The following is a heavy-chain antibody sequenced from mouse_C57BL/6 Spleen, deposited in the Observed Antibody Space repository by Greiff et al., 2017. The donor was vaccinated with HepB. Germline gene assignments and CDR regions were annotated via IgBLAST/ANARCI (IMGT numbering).Heavy chain of an antibody. J-gene: IGHJ3*01. CDR3: ARNPRESTMVTEAWFAY. CDR1: GYAFSSYW. D-gene: IGHD2-2*01. V-gene: IGHV1-80*01. CDR2: IYPGDGDT. Sequence: VQLQQSGAELVKPGASVKISCKASGYAFSSYWMNWVKQRPGKGLEWIGQIYPGDGDTNYNGKFKGKATLTADKSSSTAYMQLSSLTSEDSAVYFCARNPRESTMVTEAWFAYWGQGTLVTVSA.